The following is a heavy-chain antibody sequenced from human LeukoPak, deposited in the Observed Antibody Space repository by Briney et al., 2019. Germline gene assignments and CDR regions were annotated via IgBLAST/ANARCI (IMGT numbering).Heavy chain of an antibody. J-gene: IGHJ6*03. D-gene: IGHD5-18*01. CDR1: GYTFTSYG. CDR2: ISAYNGNT. Sequence: ASVTVSCKASGYTFTSYGISWVRQAPGQGLEWMGWISAYNGNTNYAQKLQGRVTMTTDTSTSTAYMELRSLRSDDTAVYYCARVDTAMALYYYYMDVWGKGTTVTVSS. CDR3: ARVDTAMALYYYYMDV. V-gene: IGHV1-18*01.